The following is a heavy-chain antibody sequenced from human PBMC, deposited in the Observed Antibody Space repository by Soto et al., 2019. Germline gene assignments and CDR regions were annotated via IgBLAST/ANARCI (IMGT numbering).Heavy chain of an antibody. Sequence: QVQLQQWGAGLLKPSETLSLTGAVYGGSFSGYYWTWIRQSPEKGLEWIGEVNHSGTTYYNPSLQTRVTISVHTPKNQFSLKMSSVTAADTAVYYCARGIGYCSSINCYSSRRLRFDSWGQGTLVTVSS. CDR3: ARGIGYCSSINCYSSRRLRFDS. V-gene: IGHV4-34*01. D-gene: IGHD2-2*01. J-gene: IGHJ4*02. CDR1: GGSFSGYY. CDR2: VNHSGTT.